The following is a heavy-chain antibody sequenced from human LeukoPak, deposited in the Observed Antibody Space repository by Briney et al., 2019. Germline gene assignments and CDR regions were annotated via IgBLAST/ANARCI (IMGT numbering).Heavy chain of an antibody. CDR2: IGTAGDT. CDR3: ARGGSVSYYGYYFDY. Sequence: GGSLRHSCAASGFTFSSYDMHWVRQATGKGLEWVSAIGTAGDTYYPGSVKGRFTISRENAKNSLYLQMNSLRAGDTAVYYCARGGSVSYYGYYFDYWGQGTLVTVSS. CDR1: GFTFSSYD. D-gene: IGHD3-10*01. V-gene: IGHV3-13*01. J-gene: IGHJ4*02.